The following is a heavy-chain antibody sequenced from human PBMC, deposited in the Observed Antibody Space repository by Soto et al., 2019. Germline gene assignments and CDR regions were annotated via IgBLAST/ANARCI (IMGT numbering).Heavy chain of an antibody. CDR3: AKGPYSGSYYVPFDY. V-gene: IGHV3-30*18. J-gene: IGHJ4*02. CDR2: ISYDGSNK. CDR1: GFTFSSYG. D-gene: IGHD1-26*01. Sequence: PGGSLRLSCAASGFTFSSYGMHWVRQAPGKGLEWVAVISYDGSNKYHADSVKGRFTISRDNSKNTLYLQMDSLRAEDTAVYYCAKGPYSGSYYVPFDYWGQGTLVTVSS.